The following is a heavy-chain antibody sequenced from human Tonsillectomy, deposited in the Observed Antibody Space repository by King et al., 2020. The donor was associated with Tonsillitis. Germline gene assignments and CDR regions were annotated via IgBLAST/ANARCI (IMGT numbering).Heavy chain of an antibody. CDR1: GFTFHDYA. CDR2: ISLKSGRF. D-gene: IGHD3-16*02. CDR3: AKTYGGVIESDAFDI. J-gene: IGHJ3*02. V-gene: IGHV3-9*01. Sequence: VQLVESGGGLAQPGRSLRLSCAASGFTFHDYAMHWVRQAPGQGLEWVSIISLKSGRFGYADSVKGRFIISRDNAKNSLYLQMNSLRPEDTAMYYCAKTYGGVIESDAFDIWGQGTMVTVSS.